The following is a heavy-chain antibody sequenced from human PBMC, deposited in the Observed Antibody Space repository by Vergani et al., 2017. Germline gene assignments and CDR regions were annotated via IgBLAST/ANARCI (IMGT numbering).Heavy chain of an antibody. CDR2: IDPSDSYT. D-gene: IGHD6-13*01. V-gene: IGHV5-10-1*01. J-gene: IGHJ3*01. Sequence: EVQLVQSGAEVKKPGESLRISCKGSGYSFTSYWISWVRQMPGKGLEWMGRIDPSDSYTNYSPSFQGHVTISADKSISTAYLQWSSLKASDTAMYYCARHSPSIAAAGTGSFDFWGQGTMVTVSS. CDR1: GYSFTSYW. CDR3: ARHSPSIAAAGTGSFDF.